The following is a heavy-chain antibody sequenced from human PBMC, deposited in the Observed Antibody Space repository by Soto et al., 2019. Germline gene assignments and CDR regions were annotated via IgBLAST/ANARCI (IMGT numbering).Heavy chain of an antibody. D-gene: IGHD6-6*01. V-gene: IGHV3-49*04. CDR2: IRSKAYGGTT. J-gene: IGHJ4*02. CDR3: TRSIAALAFDY. CDR1: GFTFGDYA. Sequence: GGSLRLSCTASGFTFGDYAMSWVRQAPGKGLEWVGFIRSKAYGGTTEYAASVKGRFTISRDDSKSIAYLQMNSLKTEDTSVYYCTRSIAALAFDYWGQGTLVTVSS.